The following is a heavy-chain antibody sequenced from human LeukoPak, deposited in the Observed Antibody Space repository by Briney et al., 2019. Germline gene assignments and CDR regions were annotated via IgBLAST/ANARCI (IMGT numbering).Heavy chain of an antibody. V-gene: IGHV3-23*01. CDR3: AKVPWGGDFFDY. Sequence: GGSLRLSCAASGFTFSSYAMSWVRQAPGKGLEWVSAISGSGGSTYYADSVKGRFTISRDNSRNTLYLRMNSLRAEDTAVYYCAKVPWGGDFFDYWGQGTLVTVSS. J-gene: IGHJ4*02. D-gene: IGHD3-16*01. CDR1: GFTFSSYA. CDR2: ISGSGGST.